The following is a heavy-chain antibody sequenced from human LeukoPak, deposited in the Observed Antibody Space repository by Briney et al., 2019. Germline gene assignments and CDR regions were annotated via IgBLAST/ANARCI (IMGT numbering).Heavy chain of an antibody. J-gene: IGHJ4*02. D-gene: IGHD4-23*01. CDR1: GYSFTNYW. CDR3: ARTSGDYGGNALYFDY. V-gene: IGHV5-51*01. Sequence: GESLKISCKGSGYSFTNYWIGWVRQMPGKGLEWMVFIHPGDSDTRYNPSSRGQVTISADKSISTAYLHWSSLKASDTAMYYCARTSGDYGGNALYFDYWGQGTLVTVSS. CDR2: IHPGDSDT.